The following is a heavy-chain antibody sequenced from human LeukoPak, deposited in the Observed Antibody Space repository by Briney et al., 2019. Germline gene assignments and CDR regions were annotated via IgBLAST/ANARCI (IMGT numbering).Heavy chain of an antibody. D-gene: IGHD3-9*01. CDR3: ARDSRRYFESNWFDP. J-gene: IGHJ5*02. CDR2: IYYSGRT. CDR1: GGSISSYY. Sequence: SETLSLTCTVSGGSISSYYWSWIRQPPGKGLEWIGYIYYSGRTNYNPSLKSRVTISVDKSKNEFSLKLSSVTAADTAVYYCARDSRRYFESNWFDPWGQGTLVTVSS. V-gene: IGHV4-59*01.